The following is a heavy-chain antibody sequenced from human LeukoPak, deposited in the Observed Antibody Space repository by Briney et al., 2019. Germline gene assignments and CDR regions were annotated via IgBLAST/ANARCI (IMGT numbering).Heavy chain of an antibody. J-gene: IGHJ5*01. CDR3: ARGFELILFGGAFGKLNWFDS. V-gene: IGHV3-7*05. CDR2: IKQDGSEK. CDR1: GFTFSGYW. D-gene: IGHD3-16*01. Sequence: PGGSLRLSCAASGFTFSGYWMNWVRQAPGKGLEWVANIKQDGSEKYYVDSVKGRFTISRDNAKNSLYLQMYSLRAEDTAVYYCARGFELILFGGAFGKLNWFDSWGQGTLVTVSS.